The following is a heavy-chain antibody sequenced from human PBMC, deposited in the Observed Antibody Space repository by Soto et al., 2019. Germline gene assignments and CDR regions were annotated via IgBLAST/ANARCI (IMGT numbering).Heavy chain of an antibody. D-gene: IGHD3-10*01. CDR3: ASPAPEFHNQFDY. CDR1: GGTFSSYT. Sequence: SVKVSCKASGGTFSSYTISWVRQAPGQGLEWMGRIIPILGIANYAQKFQGRVTITADKSTSTAYMELSSLRSGDTAVYYCASPAPEFHNQFDYWGKGTLVTVSS. CDR2: IIPILGIA. V-gene: IGHV1-69*02. J-gene: IGHJ4*02.